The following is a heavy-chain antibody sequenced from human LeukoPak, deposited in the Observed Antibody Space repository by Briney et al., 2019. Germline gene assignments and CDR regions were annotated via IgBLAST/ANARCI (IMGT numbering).Heavy chain of an antibody. V-gene: IGHV3-30*02. Sequence: GGSLRLSCAASGFTFSSYGMHWVRQAPGKGLEWVAFIRDDGSNKYYAESVKGRFTISRDNSKNTLYLQMNSLRAEDTAVYYCAKDRGYRDYYYSYMDVWGKGTTVTISS. CDR2: IRDDGSNK. CDR3: AKDRGYRDYYYSYMDV. D-gene: IGHD5-18*01. J-gene: IGHJ6*03. CDR1: GFTFSSYG.